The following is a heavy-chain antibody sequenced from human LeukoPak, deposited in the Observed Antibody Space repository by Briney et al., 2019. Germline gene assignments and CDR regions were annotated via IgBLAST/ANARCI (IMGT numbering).Heavy chain of an antibody. CDR2: ISSSSSTI. D-gene: IGHD2-8*02. CDR1: GFTFSDYY. J-gene: IGHJ6*03. CDR3: ARTHKYCTGGVCYSSDYYYMDV. V-gene: IGHV3-11*04. Sequence: GGSLRLSCAASGFTFSDYYMSWIRQAPGKGLEWVSYISSSSSTIYYADSVKGRFTISRDNAKNSLYLQMNSLRDEDTAVYYCARTHKYCTGGVCYSSDYYYMDVWGKGTTVTVSS.